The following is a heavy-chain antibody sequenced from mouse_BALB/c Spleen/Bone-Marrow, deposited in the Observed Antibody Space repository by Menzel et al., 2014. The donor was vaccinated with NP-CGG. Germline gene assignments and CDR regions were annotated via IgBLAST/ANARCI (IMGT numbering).Heavy chain of an antibody. CDR3: DRTGFGDVPD. CDR2: IYPGNVNT. J-gene: IGHJ3*01. Sequence: VQLQQSGVMLVKPVASVNISCNSSGYTFTTYYIHWVNQRPGQGLELIGWIYPGNVNTKYNEKFKGKATLTADKSSSTAYMQLRMMPCAPSAAYFSDRTGFGDVPDWGLGALVHVSA. V-gene: IGHV1S50*01. D-gene: IGHD3-1*01. CDR1: GYTFTTYY.